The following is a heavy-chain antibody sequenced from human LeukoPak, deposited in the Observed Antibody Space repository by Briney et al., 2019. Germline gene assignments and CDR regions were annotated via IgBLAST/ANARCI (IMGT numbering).Heavy chain of an antibody. D-gene: IGHD6-19*01. CDR2: INPSGGST. J-gene: IGHJ6*02. CDR3: ARGYSSGWFHSYYYYGMDV. CDR1: GYTFTSYY. V-gene: IGHV1-46*01. Sequence: ASVKVSCKASGYTFTSYYMHWVRQAPGQGLEWMGIINPSGGSTSYAQKFQGRVTMTRDTSTSTVYMELSSLRSEDTAVYYCARGYSSGWFHSYYYYGMDVWGQGTMVTVSS.